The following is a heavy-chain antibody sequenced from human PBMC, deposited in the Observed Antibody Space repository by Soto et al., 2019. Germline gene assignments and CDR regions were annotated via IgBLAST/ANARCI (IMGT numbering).Heavy chain of an antibody. J-gene: IGHJ4*02. CDR2: IGAGDGKT. CDR3: VRDYASDTGVHLDF. CDR1: GYRFTQYV. V-gene: IGHV1-3*01. D-gene: IGHD2-8*02. Sequence: QVQLVQSGAEVKKPGASVKVSCKSSGYRFTQYVIHWVRQAPGQRPEWMGWIGAGDGKTYYSQNFQGRVTITKDTSASTAYMELSSLISEDTAVYYCVRDYASDTGVHLDFWGQGTLVTVSS.